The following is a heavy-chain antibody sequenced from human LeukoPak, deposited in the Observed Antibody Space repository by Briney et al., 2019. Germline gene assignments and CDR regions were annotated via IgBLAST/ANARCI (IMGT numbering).Heavy chain of an antibody. Sequence: SETLSLTCTVSGDSISTSNSYWGWIRQPPGKGLEWIGSIYYSGNTYYNASLKSRVTISVDTSKNQFSLKLSSVTAADTAVYYCARSFGDRSGYFPQPLSFDPWGQGTLVAVSS. D-gene: IGHD3-22*01. V-gene: IGHV4-39*01. CDR2: IYYSGNT. CDR3: ARSFGDRSGYFPQPLSFDP. J-gene: IGHJ5*02. CDR1: GDSISTSNSY.